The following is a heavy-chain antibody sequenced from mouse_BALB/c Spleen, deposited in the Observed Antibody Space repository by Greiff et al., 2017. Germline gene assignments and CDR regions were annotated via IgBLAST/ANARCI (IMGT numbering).Heavy chain of an antibody. CDR2: ISSGGGST. J-gene: IGHJ4*01. CDR3: ARHWTTVPYYYAMDY. V-gene: IGHV5-12-1*01. D-gene: IGHD1-1*01. CDR1: GFAFSSYD. Sequence: EVQLVESGGGLVKTGGSLKLSCAASGFAFSSYDMSWVRQTPEKRLEWVAYISSGGGSTYYPDTVKGRFTISRDNAKNTLYLQMSSLKSEDTAMYYCARHWTTVPYYYAMDYWGQGTSVTVSS.